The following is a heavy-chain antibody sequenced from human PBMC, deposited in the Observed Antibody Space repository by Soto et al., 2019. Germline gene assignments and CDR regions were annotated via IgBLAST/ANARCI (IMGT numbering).Heavy chain of an antibody. V-gene: IGHV3-21*01. Sequence: GALRLSCAASGFAFRSYNRNWVRQAPGKGLEWVASISSGSSNIYYADSVKGRFTISRDNAKNSLFLQMDSLRAEDSAVYYCASATVVAATFDFWGQGTLVTVSS. D-gene: IGHD2-15*01. CDR2: ISSGSSNI. CDR1: GFAFRSYN. J-gene: IGHJ4*02. CDR3: ASATVVAATFDF.